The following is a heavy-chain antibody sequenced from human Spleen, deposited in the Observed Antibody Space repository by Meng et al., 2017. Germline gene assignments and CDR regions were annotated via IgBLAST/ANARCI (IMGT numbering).Heavy chain of an antibody. CDR2: IKQDGSEK. D-gene: IGHD1-26*01. Sequence: GGSLRLSCAASGFTFSSYSMNWVRQAPGKGLEWVANIKQDGSEKYYVDSVKGRFTISRDNAKNSLYLQMNSLRAEDTAVYYCAMSGSYDEVDYWGQGTLVTVSS. J-gene: IGHJ4*02. CDR3: AMSGSYDEVDY. V-gene: IGHV3-7*01. CDR1: GFTFSSYS.